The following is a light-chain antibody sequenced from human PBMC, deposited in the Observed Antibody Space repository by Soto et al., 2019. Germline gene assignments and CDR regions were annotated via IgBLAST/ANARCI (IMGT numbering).Light chain of an antibody. J-gene: IGLJ1*01. Sequence: QSVLTQPASVSGSPGQSITISCTGTSSDVGGYNYVSWYQQHPGKAPKLMIYDVSNRPSGVSNRFSGSKSGNTASLTISGLQAEDEADYYCSSYTSSSILGDFGIGTKVTVL. CDR1: SSDVGGYNY. V-gene: IGLV2-14*01. CDR2: DVS. CDR3: SSYTSSSILGD.